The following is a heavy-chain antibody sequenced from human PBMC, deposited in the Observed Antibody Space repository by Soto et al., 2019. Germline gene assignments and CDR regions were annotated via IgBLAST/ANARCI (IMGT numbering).Heavy chain of an antibody. J-gene: IGHJ5*02. Sequence: HPGGSLRLSCAASGFSFSSYCIHWVRQAPGKGLEGVAVISHDGNNQNYADSVKGRFSISRDNSKNTLYLQMNSLTAEDTAVYYCVTCNNRPAAYYFYTLGLGTVVTVSS. V-gene: IGHV3-30*03. CDR3: VTCNNRPAAYYFYT. CDR2: ISHDGNNQ. D-gene: IGHD1-26*01. CDR1: GFSFSSYC.